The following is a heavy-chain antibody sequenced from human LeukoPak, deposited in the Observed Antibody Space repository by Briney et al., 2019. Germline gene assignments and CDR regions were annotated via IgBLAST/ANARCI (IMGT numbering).Heavy chain of an antibody. CDR3: ASSRSSSGWSLIDY. CDR2: IYYSGST. J-gene: IGHJ4*02. Sequence: SETLSLTCTVSGGSVNSYYWSWIRQPPGKGLEWVGYIYYSGSTNYKPSLKRRVTISVDTSKNQFSLKVSSVTAADTAVYYCASSRSSSGWSLIDYWGQGALVTVSS. D-gene: IGHD6-19*01. CDR1: GGSVNSYY. V-gene: IGHV4-59*02.